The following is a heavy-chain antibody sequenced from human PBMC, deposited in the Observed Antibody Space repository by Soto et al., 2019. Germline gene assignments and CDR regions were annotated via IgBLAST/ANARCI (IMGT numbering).Heavy chain of an antibody. V-gene: IGHV3-23*01. CDR2: ISGSGGST. CDR3: AKIIIPSVLRYFDGY. Sequence: GGSMRLSCAASGFTFSSYAMSWVRQAPGKGLEWVSAISGSGGSTYYADSVKGRFTISRDNSKNTLYLQMNSLRAEDTAVYYCAKIIIPSVLRYFDGYWGQGTLVTVSS. D-gene: IGHD3-9*01. J-gene: IGHJ4*02. CDR1: GFTFSSYA.